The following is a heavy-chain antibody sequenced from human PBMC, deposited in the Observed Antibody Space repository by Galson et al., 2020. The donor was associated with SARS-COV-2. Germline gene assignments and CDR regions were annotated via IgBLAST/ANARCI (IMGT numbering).Heavy chain of an antibody. CDR3: ARGGGGLDKFDY. D-gene: IGHD2-15*01. CDR2: IYAGGSA. J-gene: IGHJ4*02. V-gene: IGHV3-53*01. Sequence: GGSLRLSCAAFGFTVSSNYMSWVRQAPGRGLEWVSVIYAGGSAYYADSVKGRVTISRDSSRNTVFLEMNSLRAEDTAVYYCARGGGGLDKFDYWGQGTLVTVSS. CDR1: GFTVSSNY.